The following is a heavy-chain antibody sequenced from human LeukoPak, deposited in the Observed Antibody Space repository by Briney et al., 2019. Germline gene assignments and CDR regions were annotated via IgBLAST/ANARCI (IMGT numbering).Heavy chain of an antibody. CDR2: ISSSSSYI. J-gene: IGHJ4*02. Sequence: GGSLRLSCAASGFTFSSYSMNWVRQAPGKGLEWVSSISSSSSYIYYADSVKGRFTISRDNAKNSLYLQMNSLRAEDTAVYYCARDLDSSSWYRAPGDFDYWGQGTLVTVSS. V-gene: IGHV3-21*04. CDR1: GFTFSSYS. D-gene: IGHD6-13*01. CDR3: ARDLDSSSWYRAPGDFDY.